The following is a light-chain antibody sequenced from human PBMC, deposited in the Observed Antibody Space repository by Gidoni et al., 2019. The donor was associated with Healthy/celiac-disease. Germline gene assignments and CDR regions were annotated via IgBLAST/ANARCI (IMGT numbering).Light chain of an antibody. CDR3: QQYGSSTGWT. Sequence: EIVLTPSPGTLSLSPGERATLSCRASQIVSSSYLAWYQQKPGQAPRLLIYGASSRATGIPDRFSGSGSGTDFTLTISRLEPEDFAVYYCQQYGSSTGWTFGQGTKVEIK. CDR1: QIVSSSY. CDR2: GAS. V-gene: IGKV3-20*01. J-gene: IGKJ1*01.